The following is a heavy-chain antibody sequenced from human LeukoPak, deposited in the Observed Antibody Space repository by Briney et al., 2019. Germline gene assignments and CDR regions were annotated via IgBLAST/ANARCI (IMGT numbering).Heavy chain of an antibody. Sequence: PSETLSLTCTVSGGSISSGFYYWSWIRQPAGKGLGWIGRIYSSGNTNYNPSLKSRVTISVDTSKDHFSLRLSSVTAADTAVYYCARHSYSTSYSYYYMDVWGRGTTVTVSS. CDR3: ARHSYSTSYSYYYMDV. D-gene: IGHD6-6*01. V-gene: IGHV4-61*02. CDR2: IYSSGNT. CDR1: GGSISSGFYY. J-gene: IGHJ6*03.